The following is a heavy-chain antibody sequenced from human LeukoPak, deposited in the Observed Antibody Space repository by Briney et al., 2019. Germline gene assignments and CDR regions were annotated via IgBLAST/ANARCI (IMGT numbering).Heavy chain of an antibody. CDR2: IKQDGREK. J-gene: IGHJ4*02. V-gene: IGHV3-7*05. CDR3: AREGGYGGVFDY. D-gene: IGHD5-12*01. Sequence: GGSLRLSCAASRFTFSSYWMTWVRQAPGKGLEWVANIKQDGREKNYVGSVKGRFTTSRDNTKNSLYLQMNSLRAEDTAVYYCAREGGYGGVFDYWGQGTLVTVSS. CDR1: RFTFSSYW.